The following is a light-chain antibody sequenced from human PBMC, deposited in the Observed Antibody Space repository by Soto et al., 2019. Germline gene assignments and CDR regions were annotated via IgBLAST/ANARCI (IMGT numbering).Light chain of an antibody. CDR3: QQRSTWLYT. V-gene: IGKV3D-11*01. Sequence: EVVMTQSPATLSVSPGEGVTLSCRANQGIGDTLAWYQHKPGQTPRLLIYDTSTRATGVPARFSGSRSGPEFTLTITSLEPEDFAVYYCQQRSTWLYTFGQGTKLEV. CDR2: DTS. CDR1: QGIGDT. J-gene: IGKJ2*01.